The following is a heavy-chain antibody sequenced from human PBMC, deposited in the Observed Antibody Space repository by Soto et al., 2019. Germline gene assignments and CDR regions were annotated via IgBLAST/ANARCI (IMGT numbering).Heavy chain of an antibody. CDR2: IWYDGSKK. CDR1: GFTCSTYG. J-gene: IGHJ4*02. D-gene: IGHD2-21*02. CDR3: VKDHCGGDCYSHPYFDS. Sequence: GGSLRLACATSGFTCSTYGIHWVRQAPGKGLEWLAVIWYDGSKKYYADSVQGRFTISRDNSENIGYLQMNSLRADDTAVYYCVKDHCGGDCYSHPYFDSWGQGTLVTVSS. V-gene: IGHV3-33*06.